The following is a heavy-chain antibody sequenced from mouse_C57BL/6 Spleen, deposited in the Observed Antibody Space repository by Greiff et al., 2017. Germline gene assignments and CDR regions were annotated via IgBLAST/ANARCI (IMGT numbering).Heavy chain of an antibody. CDR3: ARRDSNYDYAMAY. CDR1: GFSFSDYG. J-gene: IGHJ4*01. CDR2: ISNLAYSI. Sequence: DVMLVESGGGLVQPGGSLKLSCAASGFSFSDYGMAWVRQAPRKGPEWVAFISNLAYSIYYADTVTGRFTFSRENAKNTLYLEMRILRSEDTAMYYCARRDSNYDYAMAYWGKGTSVTVSS. V-gene: IGHV5-15*04. D-gene: IGHD2-5*01.